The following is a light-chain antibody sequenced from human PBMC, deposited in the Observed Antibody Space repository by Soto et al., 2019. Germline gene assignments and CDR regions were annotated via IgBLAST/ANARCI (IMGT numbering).Light chain of an antibody. CDR2: KAS. CDR1: QTISSW. V-gene: IGKV1-5*03. Sequence: DIQITQSPSTLSSSLLDRVSITCRASQTISSWLAWYQQKPGKAPKLLIYKASTLKSGVPSRFSGSGSGTEFTLTISSLQPHDFATYYCQHYNSYSEAFGQGTKVDIK. J-gene: IGKJ1*01. CDR3: QHYNSYSEA.